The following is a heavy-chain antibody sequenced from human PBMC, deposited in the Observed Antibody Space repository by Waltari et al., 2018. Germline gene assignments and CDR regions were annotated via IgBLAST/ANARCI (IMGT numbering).Heavy chain of an antibody. Sequence: QVQLVQSGAEVKKPGSSVKVSCKVSGGTFSSHAISWVRQAPGQGPEWMGGNIPILGVANYAQKFQGRVTITADESTSTVYMEMKSLRSEDTAIYYCARDEGATDPVYWWFDPW. CDR1: GGTFSSHA. CDR3: ARDEGATDPVYWWFDP. V-gene: IGHV1-69*04. D-gene: IGHD1-26*01. J-gene: IGHJ5*02. CDR2: NIPILGVA.